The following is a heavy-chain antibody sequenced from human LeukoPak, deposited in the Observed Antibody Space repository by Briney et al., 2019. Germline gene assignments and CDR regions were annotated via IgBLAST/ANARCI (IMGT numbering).Heavy chain of an antibody. V-gene: IGHV4-59*01. Sequence: SETLSLTCAVYGGSFSGYYWSWIRQPPGKGLEWIGYIYYSGSTNYNPSLKSRVTISVDTSKNQFSLKLSSVTAADTAVYYCARDSGGSYYNWFDPWGQGTLVTVSS. CDR3: ARDSGGSYYNWFDP. J-gene: IGHJ5*02. D-gene: IGHD1-26*01. CDR1: GGSFSGYY. CDR2: IYYSGST.